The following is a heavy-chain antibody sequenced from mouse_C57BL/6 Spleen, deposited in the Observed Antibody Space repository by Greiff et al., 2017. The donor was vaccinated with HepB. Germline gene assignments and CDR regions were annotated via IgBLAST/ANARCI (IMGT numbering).Heavy chain of an antibody. Sequence: VQLQQSGAELVRPGTSVKVSCKASGYAFTNYLIEWVKQRPGQGLEWIGVINPGSGGTNYNEKFKGKATLTADKSSSTAYMQLSSLTSEDSAVYFCARGYGAMDYWGQGTSVTVSS. D-gene: IGHD2-2*01. V-gene: IGHV1-54*01. CDR1: GYAFTNYL. J-gene: IGHJ4*01. CDR2: INPGSGGT. CDR3: ARGYGAMDY.